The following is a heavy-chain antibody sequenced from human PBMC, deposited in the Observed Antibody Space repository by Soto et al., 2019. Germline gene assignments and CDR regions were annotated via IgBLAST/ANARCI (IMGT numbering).Heavy chain of an antibody. Sequence: SETLSLTCTVSAGSIISSSYYWVLIRQPPGKGLEWIGSIYYSGSTYYNPSLKSRVTISVDTSKNQFSLKLSSVTAADTAVYYCARQQPGYCTNGVCYNPHYFDYWGQGTLVTVSS. CDR2: IYYSGST. J-gene: IGHJ4*02. V-gene: IGHV4-39*01. D-gene: IGHD2-8*01. CDR1: AGSIISSSYY. CDR3: ARQQPGYCTNGVCYNPHYFDY.